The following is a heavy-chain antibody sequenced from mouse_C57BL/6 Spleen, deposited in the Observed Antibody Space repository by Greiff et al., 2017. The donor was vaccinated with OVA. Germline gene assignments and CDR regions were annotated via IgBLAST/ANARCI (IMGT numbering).Heavy chain of an antibody. D-gene: IGHD1-1*01. Sequence: QVQLQQSGAELVRPGSSVKLSCKASGYTFTSYWMHWVKQRPIQGLEWIGNIDPSDSETHYNQKFKDKATLTVDKSSSTAYMQLSSLTSEDSAVYYCARGLDSITAVVAFDYWGQGTTLTVSS. CDR3: ARGLDSITAVVAFDY. CDR1: GYTFTSYW. V-gene: IGHV1-52*01. J-gene: IGHJ2*01. CDR2: IDPSDSET.